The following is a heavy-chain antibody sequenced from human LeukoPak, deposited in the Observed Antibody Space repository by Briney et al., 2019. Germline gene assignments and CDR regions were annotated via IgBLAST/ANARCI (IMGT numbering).Heavy chain of an antibody. CDR1: GYSFTSYW. D-gene: IGHD3-3*01. CDR3: ARTHPYDFWSGYYTN. V-gene: IGHV5-51*01. CDR2: IYPGDSDT. J-gene: IGHJ4*02. Sequence: GASLKISCKGSGYSFTSYWIGWVRQLPGKGLEWMGIIYPGDSDTRYSPSFQGQVTISADKSISTAYLQWSSLKASDTAMYYCARTHPYDFWSGYYTNWGQGTLVTVSS.